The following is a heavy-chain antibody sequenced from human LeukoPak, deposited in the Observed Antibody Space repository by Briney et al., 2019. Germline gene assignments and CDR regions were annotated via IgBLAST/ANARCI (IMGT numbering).Heavy chain of an antibody. CDR1: GYTFTGYY. CDR3: WVVLPAHFDY. V-gene: IGHV1-2*02. Sequence: ASVKVSCRASGYTFTGYYMHWVRQAPGHGLEWMGWINPNSGGTNYAQKFQGRVTMTRDTSISTAYMELSRLRSDDTALYYCWVVLPAHFDYWGQGTLVTVSS. CDR2: INPNSGGT. D-gene: IGHD2-15*01. J-gene: IGHJ4*02.